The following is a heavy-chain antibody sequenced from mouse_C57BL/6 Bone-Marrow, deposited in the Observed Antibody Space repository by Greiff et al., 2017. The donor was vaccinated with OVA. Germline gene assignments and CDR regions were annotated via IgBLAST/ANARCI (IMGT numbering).Heavy chain of an antibody. V-gene: IGHV1-50*01. CDR3: ARERMGLRAWFAY. J-gene: IGHJ3*01. CDR2: IDPSDSYT. Sequence: QVQLQQPGAELVKPGASVKLSCKASGYTFTSYWMQWVKQRPGQGLEWIGEIDPSDSYTNYHQKFKGKATLTVDTSSSTAYMQLSSLTSEDSAVYCCARERMGLRAWFAYGGQGTLVTVSA. CDR1: GYTFTSYW. D-gene: IGHD2-4*01.